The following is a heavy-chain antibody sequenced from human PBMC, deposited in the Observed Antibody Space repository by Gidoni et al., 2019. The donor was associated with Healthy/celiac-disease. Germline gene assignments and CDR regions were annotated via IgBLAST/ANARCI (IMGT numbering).Heavy chain of an antibody. V-gene: IGHV3-23*01. Sequence: EVQLLESGGCSVQPGGFLRLLCAAFGFTFSSSAMSWVRQAPGKGLEWVSAIRGSGGSTYYADSVKGRFTISRDNSKNTLYLQMNSLRAEDTAVYYCANDFSGSYYYYYGMDVWGQGTTVTVSS. CDR1: GFTFSSSA. CDR2: IRGSGGST. J-gene: IGHJ6*02. D-gene: IGHD1-26*01. CDR3: ANDFSGSYYYYYGMDV.